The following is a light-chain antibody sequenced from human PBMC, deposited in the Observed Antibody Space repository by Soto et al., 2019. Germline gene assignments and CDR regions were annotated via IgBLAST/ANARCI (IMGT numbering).Light chain of an antibody. V-gene: IGLV1-44*01. Sequence: QSVLTQPPSASGTPGQRVTISCSGSSSNIGTNTVNWYQHTIGPRTAPKLLIYSNNQRPSGVPDRFSGSKSGTSASLAISGLQSEDEADYYCAAWEDSLNGLVFGGGTQLTVL. CDR2: SNN. CDR3: AAWEDSLNGLV. J-gene: IGLJ3*02. CDR1: SSNIGTNT.